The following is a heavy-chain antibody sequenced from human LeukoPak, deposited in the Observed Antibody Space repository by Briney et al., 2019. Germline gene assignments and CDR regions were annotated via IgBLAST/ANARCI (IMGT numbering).Heavy chain of an antibody. J-gene: IGHJ4*02. D-gene: IGHD3-22*01. CDR2: ISGSAGST. V-gene: IGHV3-23*01. Sequence: PGGSLRLSCAASGFTFSSYAMSWVRQAPGKGLEWVSAISGSAGSTYYADSAKGRLTVSRDNSKNTLYLQMNSLRAEDTAVYYCAKGDSDSSGYYLDWGQGTLVTVSS. CDR1: GFTFSSYA. CDR3: AKGDSDSSGYYLD.